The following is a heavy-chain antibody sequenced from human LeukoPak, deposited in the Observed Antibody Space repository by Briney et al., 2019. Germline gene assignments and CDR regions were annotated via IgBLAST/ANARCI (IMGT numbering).Heavy chain of an antibody. Sequence: GGSLRLSCTASGFTFNRDWTAWVRQAPGKGLEWVANIKEDGSEKNYEDSVKGRFTMSRDNAENSVYLQMNDLRAEDTGVYYCATKEPSTSGWSYWGQGTLVTVSS. D-gene: IGHD6-19*01. CDR1: GFTFNRDW. V-gene: IGHV3-7*01. CDR3: ATKEPSTSGWSY. J-gene: IGHJ4*02. CDR2: IKEDGSEK.